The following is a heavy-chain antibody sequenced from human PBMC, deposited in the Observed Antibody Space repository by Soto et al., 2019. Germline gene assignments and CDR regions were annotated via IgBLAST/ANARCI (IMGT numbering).Heavy chain of an antibody. CDR3: ARSYDSSFDF. CDR1: GFSLRSLGMA. CDR2: IYWDDEE. Sequence: QITLKESGPTLLKPTQTLTLTCTFSGFSLRSLGMAVGWIRQPPGRALEWVALIYWDDEERYSPSLQSRLTITKDTSKNHVVLTMTTMDPVDTATYYCARSYDSSFDFWGQGIPVTVSS. D-gene: IGHD6-6*01. J-gene: IGHJ4*02. V-gene: IGHV2-5*02.